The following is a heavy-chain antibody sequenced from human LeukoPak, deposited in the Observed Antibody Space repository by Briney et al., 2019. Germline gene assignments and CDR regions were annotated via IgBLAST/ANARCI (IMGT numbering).Heavy chain of an antibody. CDR2: ISGDTNYI. CDR3: ARDEDGSRFDY. J-gene: IGHJ4*02. D-gene: IGHD1-26*01. Sequence: PGGSLRLSCAASGFTFSSYSMSWVRQAPGKGLEWVSSISGDTNYIYYADSMKGRFTISRDNAKNSLYLQMNSLRAEDTAVYYCARDEDGSRFDYWGQGTLVTVSS. CDR1: GFTFSSYS. V-gene: IGHV3-21*01.